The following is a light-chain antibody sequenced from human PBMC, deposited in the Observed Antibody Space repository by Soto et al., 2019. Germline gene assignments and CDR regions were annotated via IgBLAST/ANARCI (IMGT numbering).Light chain of an antibody. V-gene: IGLV1-44*01. CDR3: AAWDDSLNGPV. Sequence: QSVLTQPPSASGTPGQRVSISCSGSRSNIGSNSVNWYQHLPGTAPKLFIYDNNERPSGVPDRTSGSKSGSAASLAISGLQSEDEADYYCAAWDDSLNGPVFGTGTKVTVL. CDR1: RSNIGSNS. J-gene: IGLJ1*01. CDR2: DNN.